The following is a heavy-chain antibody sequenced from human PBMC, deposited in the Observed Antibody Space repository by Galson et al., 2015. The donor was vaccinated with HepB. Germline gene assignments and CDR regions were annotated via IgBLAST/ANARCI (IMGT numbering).Heavy chain of an antibody. CDR2: IRSKGYGETT. Sequence: SLRLSCAASGFTFADHAMSWFRQAPGKGLEWVGFIRSKGYGETTTYAASVKGRFSISRDDSKHIAYLHMYGLKTEDTAVYYCSREAGFYGSGSYYTFDFWGQGTLVTVSS. CDR1: GFTFADHA. V-gene: IGHV3-49*03. J-gene: IGHJ4*02. CDR3: SREAGFYGSGSYYTFDF. D-gene: IGHD3-10*01.